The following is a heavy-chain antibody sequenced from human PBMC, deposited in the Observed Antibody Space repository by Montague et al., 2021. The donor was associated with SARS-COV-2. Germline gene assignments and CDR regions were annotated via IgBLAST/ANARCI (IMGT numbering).Heavy chain of an antibody. J-gene: IGHJ5*02. CDR1: GFTFDDYV. Sequence: SLRLSCAASGFTFDDYVMHWVRQAPGKGLEWVSGIGRRSGSIGYADSVKGRFTISRDNAKNSLYLQMNSLRAEDTALYHCAKGQKIQWLVFNSAPDWFDPGGQGTLVTVSS. D-gene: IGHD5-12*01. V-gene: IGHV3-9*01. CDR2: IGRRSGSI. CDR3: AKGQKIQWLVFNSAPDWFDP.